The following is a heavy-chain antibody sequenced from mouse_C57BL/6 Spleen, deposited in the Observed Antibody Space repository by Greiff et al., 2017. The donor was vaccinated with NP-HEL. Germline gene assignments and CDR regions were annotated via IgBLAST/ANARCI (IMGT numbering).Heavy chain of an antibody. CDR2: LHPSDSDT. V-gene: IGHV1-74*01. J-gene: IGHJ4*01. CDR1: GYTFTSYW. CDR3: AITDSSGYDAMDY. D-gene: IGHD3-2*02. Sequence: QVQLQQPGAELVKPGASVKVSCKASGYTFTSYWMHWVKQRPGQGLEWIGRLHPSDSDTNYNQKFKGKATLTVDKSSSTAYMQLSSLTSEDSAVYYCAITDSSGYDAMDYWGQGTSVTVSS.